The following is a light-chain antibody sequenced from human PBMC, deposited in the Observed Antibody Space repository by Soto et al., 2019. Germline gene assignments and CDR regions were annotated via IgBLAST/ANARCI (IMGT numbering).Light chain of an antibody. CDR3: SSHTVSTNLSYV. V-gene: IGLV2-14*03. CDR2: DVS. J-gene: IGLJ1*01. CDR1: SSDVGSYNY. Sequence: QSVLTQPASVSGSPGQSITISCTGTSSDVGSYNYVSWYQQHPGKAPKVIIYDVSNRPSGVSNRFSGSKSGDTASLTISGLQAEDEADYFCSSHTVSTNLSYVFGVGTKVTVL.